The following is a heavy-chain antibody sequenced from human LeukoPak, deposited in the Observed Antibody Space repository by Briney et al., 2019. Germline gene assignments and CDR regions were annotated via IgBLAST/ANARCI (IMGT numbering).Heavy chain of an antibody. CDR1: GGSFSGYY. Sequence: SETLSLTCAVYGGSFSGYYWSWIRQPPGKGLEWIGEINHSGSTNYNPSLKSRVTISVDTSKNQFSLKLSSVTAADTAEYYCARGGVLNACSGGSCYVNYWGQGTLVTVSS. CDR3: ARGGVLNACSGGSCYVNY. CDR2: INHSGST. D-gene: IGHD2-15*01. V-gene: IGHV4-34*01. J-gene: IGHJ4*02.